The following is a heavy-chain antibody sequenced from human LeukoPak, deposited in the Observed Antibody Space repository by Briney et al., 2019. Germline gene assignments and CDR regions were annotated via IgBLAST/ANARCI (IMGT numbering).Heavy chain of an antibody. V-gene: IGHV3-30*18. CDR2: IAHDGSNK. J-gene: IGHJ6*03. Sequence: PGGSLRLSCAASGFTFSNYVMQWVRQAPGKGLEWVALIAHDGSNKYYADSVKGRFTISRENSKNTVYLQMNSLRAEDTAVYYCAKGAGYYYYMDVWGKGTTVTISS. CDR1: GFTFSNYV. CDR3: AKGAGYYYYMDV.